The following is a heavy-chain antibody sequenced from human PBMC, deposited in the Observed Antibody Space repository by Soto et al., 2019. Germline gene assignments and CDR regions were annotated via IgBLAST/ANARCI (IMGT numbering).Heavy chain of an antibody. D-gene: IGHD2-2*01. CDR1: GFTFSSYG. J-gene: IGHJ4*02. CDR3: ASAYCSSTSCYGTLDY. CDR2: IWYDGSNK. Sequence: GGSLRLSCAASGFTFSSYGMHWVRQAPGKGLEWVAVIWYDGSNKYYADSVKGRFTISRDNSKNTLYLQMNGLRAEDTAVYYCASAYCSSTSCYGTLDYWGQGTLVTVSS. V-gene: IGHV3-33*01.